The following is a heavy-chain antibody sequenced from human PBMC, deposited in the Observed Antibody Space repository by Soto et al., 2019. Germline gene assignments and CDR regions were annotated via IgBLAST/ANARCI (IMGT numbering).Heavy chain of an antibody. CDR2: IYYSGST. V-gene: IGHV4-31*03. J-gene: IGHJ4*02. CDR1: GGSISSGGYY. Sequence: PSETLSLTCTVSGGSISSGGYYWSWIRQHPGKGLEWIGYIYYSGSTYYNPSLKSRVTISVDTSKNQFSLKLSSVTAADTAVYYCARFMGRMNRYDSSGYYLKSARGLDYWGQGTLVTVSS. D-gene: IGHD3-22*01. CDR3: ARFMGRMNRYDSSGYYLKSARGLDY.